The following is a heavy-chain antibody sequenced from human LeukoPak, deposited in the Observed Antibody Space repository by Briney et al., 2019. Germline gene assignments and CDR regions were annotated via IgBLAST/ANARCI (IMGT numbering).Heavy chain of an antibody. D-gene: IGHD4-17*01. J-gene: IGHJ5*02. CDR3: ARDIPTTVFPNWFDP. CDR2: INPNSGGT. CDR1: GYTFTGYY. V-gene: IGHV1-2*02. Sequence: ASVKVSCKASGYTFTGYYMHWVRQAPGQGLEWMGWINPNSGGTNYAQKFQGRVTMTRDTSISTAYMELSRLRSDDTAVYYCARDIPTTVFPNWFDPWGQGILVTVSS.